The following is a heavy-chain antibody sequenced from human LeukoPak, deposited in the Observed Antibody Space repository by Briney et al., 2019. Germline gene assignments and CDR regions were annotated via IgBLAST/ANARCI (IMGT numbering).Heavy chain of an antibody. V-gene: IGHV4-61*08. CDR1: GGSVSSGGYY. J-gene: IGHJ4*02. CDR2: IYYSGST. CDR3: TRRSTRPEGFDS. D-gene: IGHD4-11*01. Sequence: SETLSLTCIVSGGSVSSGGYYWTWIRQPPGKGLEWIGYIYYSGSTNYNPSLRSRVTMSVDTSKTQFSLKLNSVTAADTAVYYCTRRSTRPEGFDSWGQGTLVTVSS.